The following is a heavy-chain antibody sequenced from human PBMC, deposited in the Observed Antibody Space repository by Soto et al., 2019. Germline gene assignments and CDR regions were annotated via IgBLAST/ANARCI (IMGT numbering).Heavy chain of an antibody. CDR2: IPYDGSNK. Sequence: PGGSLRPSCAASGFTFSSYGMHWVRQAPGKGLEWVAVIPYDGSNKYYADSVKGRFTISRDNSKNTLYLQMNSLRAEDTAVYYCAKDVREIVVVNLLDYWGQGTLVTVSS. CDR3: AKDVREIVVVNLLDY. D-gene: IGHD3-22*01. V-gene: IGHV3-30*18. J-gene: IGHJ4*02. CDR1: GFTFSSYG.